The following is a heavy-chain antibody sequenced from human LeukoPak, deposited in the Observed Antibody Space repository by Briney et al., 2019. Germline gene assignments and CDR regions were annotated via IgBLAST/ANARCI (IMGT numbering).Heavy chain of an antibody. CDR2: IYSSGST. Sequence: SETLSLTCTVSGGSIITYYWSWIRQPAGKGLEWIGRIYSSGSTSYNPSLKSRVTMSVDTSKNQFSLKLSSVTAADTAIYYCARIRSWFDPWGQGTLVTVSS. J-gene: IGHJ5*02. D-gene: IGHD4-17*01. CDR1: GGSIITYY. CDR3: ARIRSWFDP. V-gene: IGHV4-4*07.